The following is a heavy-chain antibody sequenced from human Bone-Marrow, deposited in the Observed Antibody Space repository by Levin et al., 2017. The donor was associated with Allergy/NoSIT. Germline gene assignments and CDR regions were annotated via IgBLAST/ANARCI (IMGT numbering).Heavy chain of an antibody. D-gene: IGHD1-14*01. CDR2: ISGSGGST. Sequence: LSLTCAASGFTFSSYAMSWVRQAPGKGLEWVSAISGSGGSTYYADSVKGRFTISRDNSKNTLYLQMNSLRAEDTAVYYCSPRGPGAFDIWGQGTMVTVSS. CDR3: SPRGPGAFDI. CDR1: GFTFSSYA. V-gene: IGHV3-23*01. J-gene: IGHJ3*02.